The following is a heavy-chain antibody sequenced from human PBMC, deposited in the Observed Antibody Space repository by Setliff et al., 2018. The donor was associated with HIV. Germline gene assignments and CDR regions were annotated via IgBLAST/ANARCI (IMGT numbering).Heavy chain of an antibody. CDR3: VRVGPWYYGRSGYLASWDY. Sequence: SVMVSCKASGFTFNHYALSWVRQAPGQRPEWMGGTIPMSDIPNYAQNFQGRVTITADHSTTTTYMELSSLSSEDTAVYYCVRVGPWYYGRSGYLASWDYWGQGTQVTVSS. J-gene: IGHJ4*02. CDR1: GFTFNHYA. CDR2: TIPMSDIP. D-gene: IGHD3-22*01. V-gene: IGHV1-69*10.